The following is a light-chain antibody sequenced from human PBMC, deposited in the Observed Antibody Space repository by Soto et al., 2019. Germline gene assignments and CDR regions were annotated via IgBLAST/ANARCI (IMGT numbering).Light chain of an antibody. CDR1: QNINNR. V-gene: IGKV1-16*01. CDR2: RAS. CDR3: QQYEDYPLT. J-gene: IGKJ4*01. Sequence: DIHMTQSPSSLSASVGDTVIITCRANQNINNRLGWFQQTPGKARKSLIYRASNLQSGVPSRFIGWGSGTEFTLTINHLQPEDFATYFCQQYEDYPLTFGGGTKVDIK.